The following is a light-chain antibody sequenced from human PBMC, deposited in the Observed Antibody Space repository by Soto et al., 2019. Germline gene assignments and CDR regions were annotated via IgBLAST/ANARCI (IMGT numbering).Light chain of an antibody. V-gene: IGKV1-5*01. J-gene: IGKJ1*01. Sequence: DIQMTQSPFTLSASLGYRGTITCRASQSVSIWLAWYQQKPGKAPKLLIYDASNLESGVPSRFSGSGSGTEFTLTISSLQPDDFATYYCQQYNSYWTFGQGTKVDI. CDR2: DAS. CDR3: QQYNSYWT. CDR1: QSVSIW.